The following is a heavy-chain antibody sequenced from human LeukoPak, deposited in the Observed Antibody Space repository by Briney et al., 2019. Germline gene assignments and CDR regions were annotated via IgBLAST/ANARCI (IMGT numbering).Heavy chain of an antibody. J-gene: IGHJ4*02. D-gene: IGHD3-22*01. V-gene: IGHV4-30-2*01. CDR3: ARGTAGDSSGYYSDY. Sequence: SQTLSLTRAVSGGSISSGGYSWSWIRQPPGKGLEWIGYIYHSGSTYYNPSLMSRVTISVDRSKNQFSLKLSSVTAADTAVYYCARGTAGDSSGYYSDYWGQGTLVTVSS. CDR1: GGSISSGGYS. CDR2: IYHSGST.